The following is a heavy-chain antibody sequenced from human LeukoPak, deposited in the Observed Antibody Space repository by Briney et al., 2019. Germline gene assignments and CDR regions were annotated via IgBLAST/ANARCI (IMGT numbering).Heavy chain of an antibody. CDR2: INENDHST. J-gene: IGHJ4*02. D-gene: IGHD6-6*01. CDR3: AKDSSSSYFDH. CDR1: GFTFSNYA. V-gene: IGHV3-23*01. Sequence: GGSLRLSCAASGFTFSNYAMTWVRQAPGKGLEWVSSINENDHSTYYADSVKGRFTISRDNSKNTLYLQMNSLRAEDTAVYYCAKDSSSSYFDHWGQGTLVTVSS.